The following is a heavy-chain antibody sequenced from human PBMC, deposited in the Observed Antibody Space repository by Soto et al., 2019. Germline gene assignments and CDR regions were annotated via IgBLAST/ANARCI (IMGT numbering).Heavy chain of an antibody. CDR1: GFTFSSYS. CDR2: ISSSSSYI. J-gene: IGHJ6*02. D-gene: IGHD2-21*02. V-gene: IGHV3-21*01. Sequence: PGGSLRLSCAASGFTFSSYSMNWVRQAPGKGLEWVSSISSSSSYIYYADSVKGRFTISRDNAKNSLYLQMNSLRAEDTAVYYCARSGALAYCGGDCYNYYYYGMDVWGQGTTVTVSS. CDR3: ARSGALAYCGGDCYNYYYYGMDV.